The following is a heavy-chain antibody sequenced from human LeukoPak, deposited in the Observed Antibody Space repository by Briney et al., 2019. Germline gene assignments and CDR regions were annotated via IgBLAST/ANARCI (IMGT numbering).Heavy chain of an antibody. CDR2: ISYDGSNK. V-gene: IGHV3-30-3*01. J-gene: IGHJ3*02. CDR1: GFTFSSYA. Sequence: GGSLRLSCAASGFTFSSYAMHWVRQAPGKGLEWVAVISYDGSNKYYADSVKGRFTISRDNSKNTLYLQMNSLRAEDTAVYYCARDYGDYTLDHDAFDIWGQGTMVTVSS. D-gene: IGHD4-17*01. CDR3: ARDYGDYTLDHDAFDI.